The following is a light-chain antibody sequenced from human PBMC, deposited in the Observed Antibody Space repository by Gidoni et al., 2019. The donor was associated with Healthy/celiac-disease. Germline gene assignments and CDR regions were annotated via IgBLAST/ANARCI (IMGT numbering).Light chain of an antibody. CDR2: QDS. Sequence: SYELTQPPSVSVSPGQTASITCSGDKLGDKYACWYQHKPGQSPVLVIYQDSKRPSGIPERFSGSNSGNTATLTISGTQAMDEADYYCQAWDRSTYVFGTGTKVTVL. CDR1: KLGDKY. J-gene: IGLJ1*01. V-gene: IGLV3-1*01. CDR3: QAWDRSTYV.